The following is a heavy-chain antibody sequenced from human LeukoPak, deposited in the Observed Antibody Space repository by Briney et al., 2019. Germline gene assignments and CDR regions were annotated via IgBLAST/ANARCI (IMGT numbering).Heavy chain of an antibody. Sequence: GALRLSCAASGFTFSNFDMTWVRQAPGKGLEWLSYIDSSGTVRYYADSVNRRFTISRDNAKNSLHLQMGSLRAEDTAVYYCARETRGGTYRYNFLDYWGLGTLVTGSS. CDR3: ARETRGGTYRYNFLDY. V-gene: IGHV3-48*03. J-gene: IGHJ4*02. CDR1: GFTFSNFD. D-gene: IGHD3-16*02. CDR2: IDSSGTVR.